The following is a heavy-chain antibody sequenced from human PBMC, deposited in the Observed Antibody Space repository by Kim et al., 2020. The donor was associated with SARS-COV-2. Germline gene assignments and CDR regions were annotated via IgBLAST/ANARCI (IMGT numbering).Heavy chain of an antibody. Sequence: GGSLRLSCIASGFTFSPFAVHWVRQAPGKGLEWVAVIRSDESKRYYGESVKERFSISRDNSQNTVYLQMNNLRAEDTAIYHCARNYGSGTVIGDVWGQGTMVTVSS. J-gene: IGHJ3*01. CDR2: IRSDESKR. D-gene: IGHD3-10*01. CDR1: GFTFSPFA. CDR3: ARNYGSGTVIGDV. V-gene: IGHV3-33*01.